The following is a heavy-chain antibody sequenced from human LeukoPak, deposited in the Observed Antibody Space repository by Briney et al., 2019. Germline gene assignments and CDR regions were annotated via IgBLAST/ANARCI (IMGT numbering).Heavy chain of an antibody. D-gene: IGHD6-13*01. V-gene: IGHV4-34*01. J-gene: IGHJ4*02. CDR1: GGSFSGYY. Sequence: SETLSLTCAVYGGSFSGYYWSWIRQPPGKGLEWIGEINHSGSTNYNPSLKSRVTISVDTSKNQFSLKLSSVTAADTAVYYCARLLGIQRQRPPHFFDYWGQGTLVTVSS. CDR3: ARLLGIQRQRPPHFFDY. CDR2: INHSGST.